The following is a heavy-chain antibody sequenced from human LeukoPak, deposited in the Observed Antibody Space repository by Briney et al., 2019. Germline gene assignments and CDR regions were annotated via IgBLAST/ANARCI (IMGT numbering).Heavy chain of an antibody. Sequence: ASVTVSCKSSGYTFTGYYMHWVRQAPGQGFEWMGRIDSNSGGTNYAQNFQGRVTMTRDTSISTVYMELTSLRSDDTAVYYCAREMNYDDYRTSDYWGQGTLVTVSS. J-gene: IGHJ4*02. D-gene: IGHD4-17*01. CDR3: AREMNYDDYRTSDY. V-gene: IGHV1-2*02. CDR1: GYTFTGYY. CDR2: IDSNSGGT.